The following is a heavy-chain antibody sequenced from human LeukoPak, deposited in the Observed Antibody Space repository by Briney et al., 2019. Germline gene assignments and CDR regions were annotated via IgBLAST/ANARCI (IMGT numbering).Heavy chain of an antibody. D-gene: IGHD6-13*01. J-gene: IGHJ4*02. Sequence: GGSLRLSCAASGFTFSSYSMNWVRQAPGKGLEWVSSISSSSSYIYYADSVKGRFTISRDNAKNSLYLQMNGLRAEDTAVYYCARDGYSSSWEHFDYWGQGTLVTVSS. CDR3: ARDGYSSSWEHFDY. V-gene: IGHV3-21*01. CDR1: GFTFSSYS. CDR2: ISSSSSYI.